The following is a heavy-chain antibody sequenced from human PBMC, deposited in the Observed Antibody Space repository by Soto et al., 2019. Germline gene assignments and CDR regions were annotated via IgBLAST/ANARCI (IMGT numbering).Heavy chain of an antibody. CDR3: ARTGGSSWYRYYFDY. D-gene: IGHD6-13*01. Sequence: LSLTCTVSGGSISSYYWSWIRQPPGKGLEWIGYIYYSGSTNYNPSLKSRVTISVDTSKNQFSLKLSSVTAADTAVYYCARTGGSSWYRYYFDYWGQGTLVTVSS. CDR1: GGSISSYY. CDR2: IYYSGST. V-gene: IGHV4-59*01. J-gene: IGHJ4*02.